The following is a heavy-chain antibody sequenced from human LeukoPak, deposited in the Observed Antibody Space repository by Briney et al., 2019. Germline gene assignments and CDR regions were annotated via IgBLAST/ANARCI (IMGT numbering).Heavy chain of an antibody. J-gene: IGHJ4*02. CDR1: GGSFSGYY. Sequence: KSSETLSLTCAVYGGSFSGYYWSWIRQPPGKGLEWIGEINHSGSTNYNPSLKSRVTISVDTSKNQFSLKLSSVTAADTAVYYCARVRYCSGGSCYFLFDYFDYWGQGTPVTVSS. CDR2: INHSGST. D-gene: IGHD2-15*01. V-gene: IGHV4-34*01. CDR3: ARVRYCSGGSCYFLFDYFDY.